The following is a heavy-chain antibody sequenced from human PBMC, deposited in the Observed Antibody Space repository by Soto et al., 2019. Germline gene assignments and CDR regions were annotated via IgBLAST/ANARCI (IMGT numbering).Heavy chain of an antibody. CDR1: GYTFSSSY. V-gene: IGHV1-46*01. CDR3: ASGGYTYGFSAMDV. D-gene: IGHD5-18*01. Sequence: QVQLVQSGAEVKKPGASVKISCKASGYTFSSSYIHWVRQAPGQGLEWMGLINPSGFSTDYAQTFQGRVTVTRDTSTSTVYMELSSLRSEDTAVYYCASGGYTYGFSAMDVWGPGNTVAVAS. J-gene: IGHJ6*02. CDR2: INPSGFST.